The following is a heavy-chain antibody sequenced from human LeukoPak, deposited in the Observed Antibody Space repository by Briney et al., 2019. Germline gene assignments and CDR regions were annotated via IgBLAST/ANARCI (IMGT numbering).Heavy chain of an antibody. CDR3: ARASDYGGNSVGY. V-gene: IGHV3-74*01. CDR2: INSDGSST. CDR1: GFTFSSYW. J-gene: IGHJ4*02. Sequence: PGGSLRLSCAASGFTFSSYWMHWVRQAPGKGLAWVSRINSDGSSTSYADSVKGRFTISRDNAKNTLYLQMNSLRAEDTAVYYCARASDYGGNSVGYWGQGTLVTVSS. D-gene: IGHD4-23*01.